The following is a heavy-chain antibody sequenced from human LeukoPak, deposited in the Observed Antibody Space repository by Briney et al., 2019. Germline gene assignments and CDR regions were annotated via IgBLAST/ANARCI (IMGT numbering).Heavy chain of an antibody. CDR1: SGSFSGYY. V-gene: IGHV4-34*01. CDR2: INHSGST. Sequence: SETLSLTCAVYSGSFSGYYWSWIRQPPGKGLEWIGEINHSGSTNYNPSLRSRVTISVDTSKNQFSLRLSSVTAADTAVYYCARQLTGTYEFDPWGQGTLVTVSS. D-gene: IGHD3-10*01. J-gene: IGHJ5*02. CDR3: ARQLTGTYEFDP.